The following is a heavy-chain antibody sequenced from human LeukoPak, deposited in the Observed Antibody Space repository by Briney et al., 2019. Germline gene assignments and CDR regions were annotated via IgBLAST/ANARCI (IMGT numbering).Heavy chain of an antibody. J-gene: IGHJ3*02. Sequence: SETLSLTCTVSGGSISSSSYYWGWIRQPPGKGLEWIGSIYYSGSTYYNPSLKSRVTISVDKSKNQLSLRLSSVIAADTAVYYCARSLDYFDSSGYIFDIWGQGTMVTVSS. CDR2: IYYSGST. V-gene: IGHV4-39*07. D-gene: IGHD3-22*01. CDR3: ARSLDYFDSSGYIFDI. CDR1: GGSISSSSYY.